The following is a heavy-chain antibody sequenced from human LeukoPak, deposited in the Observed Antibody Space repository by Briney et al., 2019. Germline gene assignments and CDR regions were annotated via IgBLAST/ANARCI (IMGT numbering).Heavy chain of an antibody. D-gene: IGHD1-26*01. CDR3: ARDPRANWFDP. Sequence: ASVKVSCKVSGYTLTELSMHWVRQAPGKGLEWMGGFDPEDGETIYAQKFQGRVTMTTDTSTSTAYMELRSLRSDDTAVYYCARDPRANWFDPWGQGTLVTVSS. J-gene: IGHJ5*02. V-gene: IGHV1-24*01. CDR1: GYTLTELS. CDR2: FDPEDGET.